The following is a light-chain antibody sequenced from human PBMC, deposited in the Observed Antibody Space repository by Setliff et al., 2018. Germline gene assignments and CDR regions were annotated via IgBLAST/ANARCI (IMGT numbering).Light chain of an antibody. CDR1: SSDVGGYDY. CDR3: SSYKNTNKNV. CDR2: DVT. V-gene: IGLV2-14*01. Sequence: QSALTQPAAVSRSPGQSITISCTGTSSDVGGYDYVSWYQQHPGKAPKLIIYDVTKRPSGVSSRFSGSKSGNTASLTISGLQAEDEADYFCSSYKNTNKNVFGTGTKV. J-gene: IGLJ1*01.